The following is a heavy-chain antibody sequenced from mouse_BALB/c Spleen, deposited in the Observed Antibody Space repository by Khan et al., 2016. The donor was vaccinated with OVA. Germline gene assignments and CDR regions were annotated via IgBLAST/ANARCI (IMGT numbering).Heavy chain of an antibody. CDR2: VSSANNI. D-gene: IGHD1-1*02. CDR3: ARGYYYGELDY. Sequence: EVELVESGGGLVKPGGSLKLSCAASGFTFNNYAMSWVRQIPEKRLEWVASVSSANNIYYLDSVKGRFTISRDNARHILDLEMSSLRSEATAMYYCARGYYYGELDYWGQGTSVTFSS. CDR1: GFTFNNYA. V-gene: IGHV5-6-5*01. J-gene: IGHJ4*01.